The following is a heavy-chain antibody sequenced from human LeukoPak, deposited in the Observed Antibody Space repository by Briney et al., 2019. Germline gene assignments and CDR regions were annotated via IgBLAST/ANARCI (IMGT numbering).Heavy chain of an antibody. CDR2: IKQDGSEK. V-gene: IGHV3-7*03. J-gene: IGHJ4*02. Sequence: PGGSLRLSCAASGFTFSSYWMQWVRQAPGEGLEWVANIKQDGSEKYYVDSVKGRFTISRDNAKNSLYLQMNSLRVEDTAVYYCARAPDDPPNYWGQGTLVTVSS. CDR3: ARAPDDPPNY. CDR1: GFTFSSYW.